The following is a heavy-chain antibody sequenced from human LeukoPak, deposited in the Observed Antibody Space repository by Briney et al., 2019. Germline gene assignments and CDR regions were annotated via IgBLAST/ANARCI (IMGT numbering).Heavy chain of an antibody. D-gene: IGHD6-13*01. Sequence: GGSLRLSCAASGFTFSNYDMHWVRQATGKGLEWVSAIGTAGDSYYPGSVKGRFTISRENAKNSMYLQMNSLRAGDTAVYYCARSRGIAAAGTGVYFDYWGQGTLVTVSS. CDR1: GFTFSNYD. V-gene: IGHV3-13*01. CDR3: ARSRGIAAAGTGVYFDY. J-gene: IGHJ4*02. CDR2: IGTAGDS.